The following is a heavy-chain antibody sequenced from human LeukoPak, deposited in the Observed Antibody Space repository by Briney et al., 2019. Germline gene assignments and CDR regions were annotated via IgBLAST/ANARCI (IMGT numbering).Heavy chain of an antibody. CDR2: MHYSGAT. Sequence: SETLSLTCAVSGGSFSGYYWSWIRQPPGKGLEWIGEMHYSGATNYDPTLRSRVTISADTSKNQFSLKLTSVSAADAAVYFCARGNLDGFYFDFWGRGTLVTVSS. V-gene: IGHV4-34*01. D-gene: IGHD5-24*01. CDR1: GGSFSGYY. CDR3: ARGNLDGFYFDF. J-gene: IGHJ4*02.